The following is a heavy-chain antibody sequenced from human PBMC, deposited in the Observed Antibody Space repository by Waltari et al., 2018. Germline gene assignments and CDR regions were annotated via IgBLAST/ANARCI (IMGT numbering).Heavy chain of an antibody. CDR3: ARVGPGVYWYFDL. Sequence: QLLLQESGPGLVKPSETLSLTCAVSGGSIRSSTFYWGWVRQPPGKGLEWIGSISYSGGTYYNPSLKSRVTISVDTSKNQFSLNLSSVTAADTSVYYCARVGPGVYWYFDLWGRGTLVRVSS. D-gene: IGHD1-26*01. J-gene: IGHJ2*01. CDR2: ISYSGGT. CDR1: GGSIRSSTFY. V-gene: IGHV4-39*01.